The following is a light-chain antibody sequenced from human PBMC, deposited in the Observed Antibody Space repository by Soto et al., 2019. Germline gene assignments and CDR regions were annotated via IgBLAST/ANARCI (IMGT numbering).Light chain of an antibody. J-gene: IGKJ5*01. CDR2: DAF. V-gene: IGKV3-11*01. CDR3: QQRSNRPIT. CDR1: QSVTTY. Sequence: EIVLTQSPATLSLSPGERATLSCRASQSVTTYFAWYQQKPGQAPRLLIYDAFKRATGIPARFSGSGSGTDFTLTISSLEPEDFAVYYCQQRSNRPITFGQGTRLEIK.